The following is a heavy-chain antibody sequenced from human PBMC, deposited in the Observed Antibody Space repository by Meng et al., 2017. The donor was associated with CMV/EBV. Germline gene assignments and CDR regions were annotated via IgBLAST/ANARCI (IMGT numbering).Heavy chain of an antibody. CDR1: GGSISSSSYY. V-gene: IGHV4-39*07. Sequence: QLQVQEACPGLVKPSEPPSLTFTVSGGSISSSSYYWGWIRQPPGKGLEWIGSIYYSGGTYYNPSLKSRVTISVDTSKTQFSLKLSSVTAADTAVYYCAREGNYYGSGSYYAYWGQGTLVTVSS. J-gene: IGHJ4*02. CDR2: IYYSGGT. CDR3: AREGNYYGSGSYYAY. D-gene: IGHD3-10*01.